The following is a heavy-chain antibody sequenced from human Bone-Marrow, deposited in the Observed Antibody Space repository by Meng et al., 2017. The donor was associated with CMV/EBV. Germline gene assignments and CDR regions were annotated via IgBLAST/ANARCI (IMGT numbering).Heavy chain of an antibody. CDR2: LIPILGIA. Sequence: TASGGPFISYTLSWVPQAPGRGLECMGRLIPILGIANYAQKFPGRVTITADKSTSTAYMELSSLRSEDTAVYYCAGTSEGSSCLDYWGQGTLVTVSS. V-gene: IGHV1-69*02. CDR3: AGTSEGSSCLDY. CDR1: GGPFISYT. J-gene: IGHJ4*02. D-gene: IGHD6-13*01.